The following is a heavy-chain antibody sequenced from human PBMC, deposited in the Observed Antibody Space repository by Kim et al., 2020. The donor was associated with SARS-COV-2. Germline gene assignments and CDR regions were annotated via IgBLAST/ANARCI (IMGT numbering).Heavy chain of an antibody. V-gene: IGHV3-23*01. D-gene: IGHD3-10*01. CDR3: AKDLGGHRPPWYYVL. CDR2: ISDSGGST. J-gene: IGHJ2*01. Sequence: GGSLRLSCAASGFTFSTYAMSWVRQAPGKGLEWVSAISDSGGSTYYADSVKGRFTISRDNSKNTVYLQMNSLRAEDTAVYYCAKDLGGHRPPWYYVLWGRGTLVTVSS. CDR1: GFTFSTYA.